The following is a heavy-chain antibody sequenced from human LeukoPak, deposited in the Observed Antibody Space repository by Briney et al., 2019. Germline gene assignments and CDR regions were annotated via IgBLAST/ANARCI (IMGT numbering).Heavy chain of an antibody. CDR1: GGSISSGSYY. CDR3: ASSPVGQAFDI. D-gene: IGHD2-2*01. J-gene: IGHJ3*02. V-gene: IGHV4-61*02. Sequence: SQTLSLTCTVSGGSISSGSYYWSWIRQPAGKGLEWIGRIYTSGSTNYNPSLKSRVTISVDTSKNQFSLKLSSVTAADTAVYYCASSPVGQAFDIWGQGTMVTVSS. CDR2: IYTSGST.